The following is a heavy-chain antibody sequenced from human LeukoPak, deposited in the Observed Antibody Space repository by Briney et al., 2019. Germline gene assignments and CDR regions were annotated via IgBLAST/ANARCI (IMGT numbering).Heavy chain of an antibody. D-gene: IGHD2-15*01. CDR1: GFTFSNYA. V-gene: IGHV3-23*01. J-gene: IGHJ4*02. CDR3: AKYCSGGNCYSGLY. Sequence: PGGSLRLSCAASGFTFSNYAMSWVRQAPGKGLEWVSTISGSGDNTYYADSVKGRFTISRDNSKNTLYLQVNSLRAEDTAVYYCAKYCSGGNCYSGLYWGQGTLVTVSS. CDR2: ISGSGDNT.